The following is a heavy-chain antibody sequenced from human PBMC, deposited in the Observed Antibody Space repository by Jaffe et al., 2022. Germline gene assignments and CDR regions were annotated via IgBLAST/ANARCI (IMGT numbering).Heavy chain of an antibody. V-gene: IGHV4-61*02. CDR3: ARDPYYYDSSGYYYAHGAFDI. Sequence: QVQLQESGPGLVKPSQTLSLTCTVSGGSISSGSYYWSWIRQPAGKGLEWIGRIYTSGSTNYNPSLKSRVTISVDTSKNQFSLKLSSVTAADTAVYYCARDPYYYDSSGYYYAHGAFDIWGQGTMVTVSS. J-gene: IGHJ3*02. CDR1: GGSISSGSYY. D-gene: IGHD3-22*01. CDR2: IYTSGST.